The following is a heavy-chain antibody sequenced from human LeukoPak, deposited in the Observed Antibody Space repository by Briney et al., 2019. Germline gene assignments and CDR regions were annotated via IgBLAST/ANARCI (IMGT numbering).Heavy chain of an antibody. Sequence: PGRSLRLSCAASGFTFSSYAMHWVRQAPGKGLEWVALISYDGSNKYYADSVKGRFTISRDNSKNTLYLQMNSLRAEDTAVYNCARSSYCSGGSCYSVHYWGQGTLVTVSS. J-gene: IGHJ4*02. D-gene: IGHD2-15*01. CDR1: GFTFSSYA. CDR2: ISYDGSNK. CDR3: ARSSYCSGGSCYSVHY. V-gene: IGHV3-30*04.